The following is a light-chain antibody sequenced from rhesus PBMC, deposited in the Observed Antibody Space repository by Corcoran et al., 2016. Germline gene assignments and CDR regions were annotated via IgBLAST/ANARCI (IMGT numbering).Light chain of an antibody. Sequence: QAALTQARSVSGSPGQSVTISCTGASSDIGTYNYVSWYQQHPGTAPKLIIYEGSQRPSGVSDRFSASKSANTASLTISGLQAVDEADYYCASYGGSDTYIFGVGTRLTVL. CDR2: EGS. V-gene: IGLV2-32*02. J-gene: IGLJ1*01. CDR1: SSDIGTYNY. CDR3: ASYGGSDTYI.